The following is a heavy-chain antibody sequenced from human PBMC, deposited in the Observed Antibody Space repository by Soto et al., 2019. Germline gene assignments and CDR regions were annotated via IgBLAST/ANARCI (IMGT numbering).Heavy chain of an antibody. CDR1: GYTFTSYD. V-gene: IGHV1-8*01. Sequence: QVQLVQSGAEVKKPGASVKVSCKASGYTFTSYDINWVQQATGQGLEWMGWMNPNSGNTGYAQKFQGRVTMTRNTSISTAYMELSSLRSEDTAVYYCARGIVVVPAAILLDAFDIWGQGTMVTVSS. D-gene: IGHD2-2*01. CDR3: ARGIVVVPAAILLDAFDI. CDR2: MNPNSGNT. J-gene: IGHJ3*02.